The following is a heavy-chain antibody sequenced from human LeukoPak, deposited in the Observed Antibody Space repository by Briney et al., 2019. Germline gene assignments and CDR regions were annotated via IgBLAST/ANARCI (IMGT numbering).Heavy chain of an antibody. J-gene: IGHJ5*02. D-gene: IGHD2-15*01. Sequence: ASVKVSCKASEYTFTGYYIHWVRQAPGQGLEWMGWIDPNTGDSNYVQKFQGRVTMTRDMSTSTVYMELSSLRSEDTAVYYCARDEGSSCSGGSCRNWFDPWGQGTLVTVSS. CDR3: ARDEGSSCSGGSCRNWFDP. V-gene: IGHV1-2*02. CDR2: IDPNTGDS. CDR1: EYTFTGYY.